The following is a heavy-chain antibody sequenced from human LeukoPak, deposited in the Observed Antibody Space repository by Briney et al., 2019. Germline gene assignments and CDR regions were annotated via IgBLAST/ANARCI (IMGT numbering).Heavy chain of an antibody. CDR2: IRYDGSNK. Sequence: GGSLRLSCAASGFTFSSYGMHWVRQAPGKGLEWVAFIRYDGSNKYYADSVKGRFTISRDNSKNTLYLQMNSLRAEDTAVYYCAKDHQPPRAYSCSPDRRPFDYWGQGTLVTVSS. D-gene: IGHD6-6*01. CDR1: GFTFSSYG. CDR3: AKDHQPPRAYSCSPDRRPFDY. V-gene: IGHV3-30*02. J-gene: IGHJ4*02.